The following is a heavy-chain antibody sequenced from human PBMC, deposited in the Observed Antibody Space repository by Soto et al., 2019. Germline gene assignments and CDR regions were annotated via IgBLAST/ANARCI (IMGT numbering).Heavy chain of an antibody. V-gene: IGHV4-59*01. CDR2: IYYSGST. D-gene: IGHD1-26*01. J-gene: IGHJ4*02. CDR3: ARRYGGNFDY. Sequence: QVQLQESGPGLVKPSETLSLTCTVSGGSINSYYWSWIRQPPGKGLEWIGYIYYSGSTNYNPSLKSRVTISVDTSKNQFSLKLSSVTAADTAVYYCARRYGGNFDYWGQGTLVTFSS. CDR1: GGSINSYY.